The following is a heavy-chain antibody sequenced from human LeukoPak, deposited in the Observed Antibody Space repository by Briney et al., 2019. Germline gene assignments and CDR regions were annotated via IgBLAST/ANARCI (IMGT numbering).Heavy chain of an antibody. CDR2: ISSSSSTI. Sequence: PGGSLRLSCAASGFTFSSYSMNWVRQAPGKGLEWVSYISSSSSTIYYADSVKGRFTISRDNAKNSLYLQMNSLRAEDTAVYYCARDRGSGIHYYYYGMDVWGQGTTVTVSS. V-gene: IGHV3-48*04. J-gene: IGHJ6*02. CDR3: ARDRGSGIHYYYYGMDV. D-gene: IGHD3-10*01. CDR1: GFTFSSYS.